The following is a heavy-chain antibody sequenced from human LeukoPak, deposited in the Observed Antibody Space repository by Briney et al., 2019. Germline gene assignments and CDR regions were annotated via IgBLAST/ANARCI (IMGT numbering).Heavy chain of an antibody. Sequence: GSLRLSCAASGFTFSSYAMTWVRQAPGKGLEWVSLLSASGDSTYYTDSVKGGFTISRDNSKNTLYLQVNSLRAEDTATYYCVYSSSWYYFDYWGQGTLVTVSS. V-gene: IGHV3-23*01. D-gene: IGHD6-13*01. CDR1: GFTFSSYA. CDR3: VYSSSWYYFDY. CDR2: LSASGDST. J-gene: IGHJ4*02.